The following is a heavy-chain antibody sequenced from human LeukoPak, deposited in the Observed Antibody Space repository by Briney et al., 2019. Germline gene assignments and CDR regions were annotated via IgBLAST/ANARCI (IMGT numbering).Heavy chain of an antibody. CDR3: AKGIGRYTLYFDY. Sequence: GGSLRLSCAASGFTFSSYSMNWVRQAPGKGLEWVSSISSSSSYIYYADSVKGRFTISRDNSKNTLYLQMNSLRAEDTAVYYCAKGIGRYTLYFDYWGQGTLVTVST. CDR1: GFTFSSYS. V-gene: IGHV3-21*04. D-gene: IGHD3-9*01. J-gene: IGHJ4*02. CDR2: ISSSSSYI.